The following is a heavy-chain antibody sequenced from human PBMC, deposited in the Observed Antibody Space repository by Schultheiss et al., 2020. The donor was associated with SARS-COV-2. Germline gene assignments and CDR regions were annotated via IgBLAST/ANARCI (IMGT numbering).Heavy chain of an antibody. CDR3: ARDPDRYYYYGMDV. Sequence: ASVKVSCKASGYTFTSYGISWVRQAPGQGLEWMGWISAYNGNTNYAQKLQGRVTMTRDTSISTAYMELSRLRSDDTAVYYCARDPDRYYYYGMDVWGQGTTVTVSS. CDR2: ISAYNGNT. CDR1: GYTFTSYG. J-gene: IGHJ6*02. D-gene: IGHD1-14*01. V-gene: IGHV1-18*01.